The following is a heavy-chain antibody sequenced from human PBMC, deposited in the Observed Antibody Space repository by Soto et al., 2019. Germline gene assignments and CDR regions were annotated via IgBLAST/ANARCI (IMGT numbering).Heavy chain of an antibody. D-gene: IGHD3-3*01. Sequence: QVQLQQWGAGLLKPSETLSLTCAVYGGSFSGYYWSWIRQPPGKWLEWIGEINHSGSTNYNPSLKSRVTISLDTSKNQFSLKLSSVTAADTAVYNCARCRPYDFWSGYHPSYYYGMDVWCQGTTVTVSS. CDR3: ARCRPYDFWSGYHPSYYYGMDV. CDR1: GGSFSGYY. J-gene: IGHJ6*02. V-gene: IGHV4-34*01. CDR2: INHSGST.